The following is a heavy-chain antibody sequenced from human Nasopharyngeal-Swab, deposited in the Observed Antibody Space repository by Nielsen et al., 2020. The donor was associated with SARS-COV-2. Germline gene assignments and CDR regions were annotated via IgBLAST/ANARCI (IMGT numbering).Heavy chain of an antibody. Sequence: GSLRLSCAVSGDSISTGRYSWDSIRQPPGKGLEWIGSIYYSGTTYYNPSLKSRVTISVDTSKNQFSLKLNSATAADTAVYYCARWSSWYNWLDPWGQGTQVIVSS. CDR1: GDSISTGRYS. CDR2: IYYSGTT. J-gene: IGHJ5*02. CDR3: ARWSSWYNWLDP. D-gene: IGHD6-13*01. V-gene: IGHV4-39*01.